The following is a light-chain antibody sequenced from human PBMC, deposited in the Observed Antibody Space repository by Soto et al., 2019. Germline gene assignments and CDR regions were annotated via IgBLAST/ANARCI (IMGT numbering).Light chain of an antibody. CDR3: SSYSSSGTRV. V-gene: IGLV2-14*01. Sequence: QSALTQPASVSGSPGQSITISCTGTSRDVGGYNYVSWYQQHPGKAPKLMIYEVSNRPSGVSNRFSGSMSGNTASLTISGLQAEDEADYYCSSYSSSGTRVFGGGTKLTVL. CDR2: EVS. J-gene: IGLJ3*02. CDR1: SRDVGGYNY.